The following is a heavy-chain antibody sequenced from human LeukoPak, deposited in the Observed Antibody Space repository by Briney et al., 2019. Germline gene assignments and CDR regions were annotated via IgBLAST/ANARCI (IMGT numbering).Heavy chain of an antibody. D-gene: IGHD6-13*01. J-gene: IGHJ4*02. Sequence: ASVTVSCKASGGTFSSYTISWVRQAPGQGLEWMGRIIPILGIANYAQKFQGRVTITADKSTSTAYMELSSLRSEDTAVYYCARDLWQQLPDYWGQGTLGTVSS. CDR2: IIPILGIA. CDR1: GGTFSSYT. V-gene: IGHV1-69*04. CDR3: ARDLWQQLPDY.